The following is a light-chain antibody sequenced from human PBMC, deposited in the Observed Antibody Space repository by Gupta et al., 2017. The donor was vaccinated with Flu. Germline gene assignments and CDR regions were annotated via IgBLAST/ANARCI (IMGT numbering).Light chain of an antibody. J-gene: IGKJ4*01. Sequence: DIVMTQSPLSLPVTTGEPASISCRSSQSLLHSNGYNYLDWYLQKPGQSPQLLIYLGSNRASGVPDRFSGSGSGTDFTLKISRVEAEDVGVYYCMQALQTPPTFGGGTKVKIK. CDR2: LGS. CDR3: MQALQTPPT. CDR1: QSLLHSNGYNY. V-gene: IGKV2-28*01.